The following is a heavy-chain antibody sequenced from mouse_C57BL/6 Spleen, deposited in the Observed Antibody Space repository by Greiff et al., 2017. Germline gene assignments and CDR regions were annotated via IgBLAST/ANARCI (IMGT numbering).Heavy chain of an antibody. V-gene: IGHV1-9*01. CDR2: ILPGSGST. CDR3: ARMRLLPYAKDY. D-gene: IGHD2-3*01. J-gene: IGHJ4*01. Sequence: QVQLQQSGAELMKPGASVKLSCKATGYTFTGYWIEWVKQRPGHGLEWIGEILPGSGSTNYTEKFKGKATFTADTSSNTAYMQLSSLTTEDSAINYCARMRLLPYAKDYWGQGTSVTVSS. CDR1: GYTFTGYW.